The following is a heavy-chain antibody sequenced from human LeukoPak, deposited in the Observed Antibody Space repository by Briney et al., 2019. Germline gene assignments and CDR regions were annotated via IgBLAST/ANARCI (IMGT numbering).Heavy chain of an antibody. J-gene: IGHJ4*02. CDR1: GYTFTSYG. CDR3: ASHATGYSSSWYEDY. Sequence: ASVKVSCKASGYTFTSYGISWVRQAPGQGLEWMGWISAYNGNTNYAQKFQGRVTITADKSTSTAYMELSSLRSEDTAVYYCASHATGYSSSWYEDYWGQGTLVTVSP. D-gene: IGHD6-13*01. V-gene: IGHV1-18*01. CDR2: ISAYNGNT.